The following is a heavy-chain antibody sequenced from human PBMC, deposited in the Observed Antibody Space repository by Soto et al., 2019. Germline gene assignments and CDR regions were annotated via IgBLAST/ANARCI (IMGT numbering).Heavy chain of an antibody. CDR1: GGSISSYY. J-gene: IGHJ4*02. D-gene: IGHD3-22*01. CDR3: ARAYYYDSSGYYWDH. Sequence: ASETLSLTCTVSGGSISSYYWSWIRQPPGKGLEWIGYIYYSGSTNYNPSLKSRVTISVDTSKNQFSLKLSSVTAADTAVYYCARAYYYDSSGYYWDHWGQGTLVTVSS. CDR2: IYYSGST. V-gene: IGHV4-59*01.